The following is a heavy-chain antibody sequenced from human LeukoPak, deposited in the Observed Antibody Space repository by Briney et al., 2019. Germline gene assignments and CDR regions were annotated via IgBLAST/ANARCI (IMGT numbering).Heavy chain of an antibody. CDR3: ARGGLYSYRGVYY. CDR1: GGSISSYY. V-gene: IGHV4-34*01. D-gene: IGHD5-18*01. J-gene: IGHJ4*02. CDR2: INHSGST. Sequence: PSETLSLTCTVSGGSISSYYWSWIRQPPGKGLEWIGEINHSGSTNYNPSLKSRVTISVDTSKNQFSLKLSSVTAADTAVYYCARGGLYSYRGVYYWGQGTLVTVSS.